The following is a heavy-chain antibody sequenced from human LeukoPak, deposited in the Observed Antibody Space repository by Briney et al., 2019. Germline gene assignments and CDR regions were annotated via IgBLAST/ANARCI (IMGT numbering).Heavy chain of an antibody. CDR1: GFTFSSYA. Sequence: GGSLRLSCAASGFTFSSYAMSWVRLAPGKGLEWVSAISGSGGSTYYADSVKGRFTISRDNSKNTLYLQMNSLRAEDTAVYYCAKDRAPFEEQWLPSVDYWGQGTLVTVSS. CDR2: ISGSGGST. J-gene: IGHJ4*02. CDR3: AKDRAPFEEQWLPSVDY. D-gene: IGHD6-19*01. V-gene: IGHV3-23*01.